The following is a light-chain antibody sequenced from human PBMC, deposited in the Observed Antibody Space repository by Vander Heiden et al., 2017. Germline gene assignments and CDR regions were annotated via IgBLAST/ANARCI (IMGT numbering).Light chain of an antibody. Sequence: DIQMTQSPSSLSASVGDRVTITCRASQGISNYLAWYQQKPGKVPKLLIYAASTLQSGVPSPFSGSGSGTDFTLTIISLLPPDVATYYCHKDNSARRTFGQGTKLEIK. CDR2: AAS. CDR3: HKDNSARRT. CDR1: QGISNY. V-gene: IGKV1-27*01. J-gene: IGKJ2*01.